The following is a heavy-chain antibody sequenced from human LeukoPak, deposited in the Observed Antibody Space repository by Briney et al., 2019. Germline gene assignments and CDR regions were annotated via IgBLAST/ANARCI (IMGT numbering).Heavy chain of an antibody. D-gene: IGHD2-21*02. V-gene: IGHV3-11*05. Sequence: PGGSLRLSCTASGFTFSGHYMTWIRQAPGRGLECISYISRTSSYIYYADSAKGRFTISRDDAKNSLYLQMNSLRAEDTAVYYCARGRDSFDWGQGTLVSVSS. CDR1: GFTFSGHY. CDR3: ARGRDSFD. CDR2: ISRTSSYI. J-gene: IGHJ4*02.